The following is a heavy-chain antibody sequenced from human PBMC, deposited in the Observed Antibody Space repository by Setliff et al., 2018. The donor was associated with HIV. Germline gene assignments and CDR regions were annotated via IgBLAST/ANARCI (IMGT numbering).Heavy chain of an antibody. V-gene: IGHV7-4-1*02. CDR2: INTDTGNP. D-gene: IGHD3-22*01. CDR1: GYTFTNYA. J-gene: IGHJ4*02. Sequence: ASVKVSCKASGYTFTNYAINWVRQAPGQGLEWMGWINTDTGNPTYAQGFTGRFVFSLDTSVNTAYLQISSLKTEDSAVYYCAKVDTAMVVHYYDSSGYLRPFDSWGQGTLVTVSS. CDR3: AKVDTAMVVHYYDSSGYLRPFDS.